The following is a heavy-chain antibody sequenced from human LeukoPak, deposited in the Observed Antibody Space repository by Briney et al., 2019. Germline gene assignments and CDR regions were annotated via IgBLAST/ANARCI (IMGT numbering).Heavy chain of an antibody. Sequence: SETLSLTCTVSGGSISSGSYYWSWIRQPAGKGLEWIGRIYTSGSTNYNPSLKSRVTIAVDTSKNQFSLKLSSVTAADTAVYYCAAYSSSYVGYFDYWGQGTLVTVSS. CDR1: GGSISSGSYY. V-gene: IGHV4-61*02. CDR2: IYTSGST. D-gene: IGHD5-18*01. J-gene: IGHJ4*02. CDR3: AAYSSSYVGYFDY.